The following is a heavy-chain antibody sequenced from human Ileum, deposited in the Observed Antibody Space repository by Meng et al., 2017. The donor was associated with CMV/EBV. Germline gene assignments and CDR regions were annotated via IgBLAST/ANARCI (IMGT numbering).Heavy chain of an antibody. D-gene: IGHD2-8*01. J-gene: IGHJ4*02. Sequence: GESLKISCAASGFTFSSFAMSWVRQAPGRGLEWVSIISGGGTYYADSVKGRFTISRDNSKNTLYLQMNSLRAEDTALYYCVKGLTVFEDWGQGNRV. CDR3: VKGLTVFED. CDR1: GFTFSSFA. V-gene: IGHV3-23*03. CDR2: ISGGGT.